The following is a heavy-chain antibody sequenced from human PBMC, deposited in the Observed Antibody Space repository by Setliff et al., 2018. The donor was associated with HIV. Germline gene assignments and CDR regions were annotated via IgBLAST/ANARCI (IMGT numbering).Heavy chain of an antibody. CDR2: IYTSGNT. V-gene: IGHV4-61*09. CDR3: ATCSSSACHVYDY. Sequence: SETLPLTCTVSGASISSDNYYWSWIRQPAGKRLEWIGHIYTSGNTNYNPSLKSRITISVDTSKNQFSLKLTSVTAADTAVYYCATCSSSACHVYDYWGQGTLVTVSS. D-gene: IGHD6-19*01. CDR1: GASISSDNYY. J-gene: IGHJ4*02.